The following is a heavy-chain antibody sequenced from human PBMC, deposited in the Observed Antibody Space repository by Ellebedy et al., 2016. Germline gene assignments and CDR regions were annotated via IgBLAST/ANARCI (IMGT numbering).Heavy chain of an antibody. CDR2: ICWNSGSL. Sequence: GGSLRLSXAASGFTFDDYAMHWVRQAPGKGLEWVSYICWNSGSLGYADSVKGRFTISRDNAKNSLYLQMNSLRAEDTAVYYCAKTRELLADSFDVWGQGTMVTVSS. D-gene: IGHD3-10*01. J-gene: IGHJ3*01. V-gene: IGHV3-9*01. CDR3: AKTRELLADSFDV. CDR1: GFTFDDYA.